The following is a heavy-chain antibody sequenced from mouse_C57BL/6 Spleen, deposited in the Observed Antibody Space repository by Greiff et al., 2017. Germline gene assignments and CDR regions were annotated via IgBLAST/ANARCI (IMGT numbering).Heavy chain of an antibody. D-gene: IGHD1-1*01. CDR2: IRLKSDNYAT. V-gene: IGHV6-3*01. CDR1: GFTFSNYW. CDR3: TARIYYGSSRGFDY. Sequence: EVQGVESGGGLVQPGGSMKLSCVASGFTFSNYWMNWVRQSPEKGLEWVAQIRLKSDNYATHYAESVKGRFTISRDDSKSSVYLQMNNLRAEDTGIYYCTARIYYGSSRGFDYWGQGTTLTVSS. J-gene: IGHJ2*01.